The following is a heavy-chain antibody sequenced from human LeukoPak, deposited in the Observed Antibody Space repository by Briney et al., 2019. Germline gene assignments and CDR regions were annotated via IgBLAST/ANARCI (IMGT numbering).Heavy chain of an antibody. CDR2: IYYSGST. J-gene: IGHJ4*02. D-gene: IGHD6-6*01. Sequence: EWIGSIYYSGSTYYNPSLKSRVTISVDTSKNQFSLKLSSVTAADTAVYYCARIGIAARPDYWGQGTLVTVSS. V-gene: IGHV4-39*01. CDR3: ARIGIAARPDY.